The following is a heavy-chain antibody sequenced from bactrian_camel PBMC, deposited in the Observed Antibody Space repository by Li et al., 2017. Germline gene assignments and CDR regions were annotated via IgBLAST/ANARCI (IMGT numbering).Heavy chain of an antibody. CDR3: ATDKLGFSTVAGTTYNY. D-gene: IGHD6*01. J-gene: IGHJ4*01. Sequence: HVQLVESGGGLVQPGGSLRLSCAASGFTFSSDSMNWARQVPGKGLEWLTSIYSDGGKTYTLESVKARFTISRENAKNTVYLQMNSLKSEDSALYYCATDKLGFSTVAGTTYNYWGQGTQVTVS. CDR2: IYSDGGKT. V-gene: IGHV3-2*01. CDR1: GFTFSSDS.